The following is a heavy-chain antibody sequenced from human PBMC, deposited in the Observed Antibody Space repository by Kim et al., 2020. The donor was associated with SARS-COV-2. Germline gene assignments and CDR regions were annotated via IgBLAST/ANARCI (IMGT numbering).Heavy chain of an antibody. CDR2: ISYEGSKK. CDR1: GFTFNNFG. D-gene: IGHD3-10*01. V-gene: IGHV3-30*18. Sequence: GGSLRLSCAASGFTFNNFGMHWVRQAPGKGLEWVAVISYEGSKKHYADSVNGRFTISRDSFKNTMSLQMSGLTAEDTAVYYCAKANVSLWFGKFHDDAFDLWGQGTMVTVSS. CDR3: AKANVSLWFGKFHDDAFDL. J-gene: IGHJ3*01.